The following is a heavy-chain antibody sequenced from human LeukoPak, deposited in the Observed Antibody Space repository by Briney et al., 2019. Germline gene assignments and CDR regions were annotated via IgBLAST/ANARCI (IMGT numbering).Heavy chain of an antibody. CDR3: AREIVGATSGEDWFDP. CDR1: GDSISSYY. Sequence: PSETLSLTCNVSGDSISSYYWSWIRQPPGKGLEWIGYIYYSGSTNYNPSLKSRVTMSVDTSKNQFSLKLSSVTAADTAVYYCAREIVGATSGEDWFDPWGQGTLVTVSS. V-gene: IGHV4-59*12. D-gene: IGHD1-26*01. J-gene: IGHJ5*02. CDR2: IYYSGST.